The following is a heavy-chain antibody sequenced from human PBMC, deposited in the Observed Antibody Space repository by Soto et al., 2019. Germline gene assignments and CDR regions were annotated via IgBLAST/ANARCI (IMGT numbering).Heavy chain of an antibody. D-gene: IGHD6-13*01. CDR2: IYWNDDK. J-gene: IGHJ5*02. CDR3: APISSSGGWGWFDP. CDR1: GFSLGTSGVG. V-gene: IGHV2-5*01. Sequence: QITLKESGPTLVKPTQTLTLTCTFSGFSLGTSGVGVGWIRQPPGKALEWLALIYWNDDKRYSPSLKSRLTITKDTSKNQVVLTMTNMDPVDTATYYCAPISSSGGWGWFDPWGQGTLVTVSS.